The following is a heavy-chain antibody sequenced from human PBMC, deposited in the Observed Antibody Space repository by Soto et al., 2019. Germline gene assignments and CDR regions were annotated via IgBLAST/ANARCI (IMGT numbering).Heavy chain of an antibody. J-gene: IGHJ4*02. CDR3: AKGAAAGLTYLHFDY. D-gene: IGHD6-13*01. CDR2: ITRTDST. CDR1: GFTFSNYA. V-gene: IGHV3-23*01. Sequence: SGGSLRLSCTASGFTFSNYAMSWVRQAPGKGLEWVSAITRTDSTYYADSVKGRFTISRDNSRNTLYLQMNSLGAEDAALYYCAKGAAAGLTYLHFDYWGQGTLVTVSS.